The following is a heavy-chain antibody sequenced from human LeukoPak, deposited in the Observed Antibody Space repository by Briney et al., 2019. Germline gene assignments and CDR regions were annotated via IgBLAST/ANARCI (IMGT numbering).Heavy chain of an antibody. V-gene: IGHV4-31*03. CDR3: ASQNRYTGAEYFQH. Sequence: SQTLSLTCTVSGGSISSGGYYWSWIRQHPGKGLEWIGYIYYSGSTYYNPSLKSRVTISVDTSKNQFSLKLSSVTAADTAVYYCASQNRYTGAEYFQHWGQGTLVTVSS. CDR1: GGSISSGGYY. CDR2: IYYSGST. J-gene: IGHJ1*01. D-gene: IGHD3-16*02.